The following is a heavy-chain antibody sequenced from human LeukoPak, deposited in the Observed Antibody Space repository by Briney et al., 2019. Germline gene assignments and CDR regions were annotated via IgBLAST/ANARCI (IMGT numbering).Heavy chain of an antibody. CDR3: ARARGAVAIDY. CDR1: GGSFSGYY. D-gene: IGHD6-19*01. Sequence: SETLSLTCAVYGGSFSGYYWSWIRQPPGKGLEWIGEINHSGSTNYNPSLKSRVTISVDTSKNQFSLKLRSVTAADTAVYYCARARGAVAIDYWGQGTLVTVSS. V-gene: IGHV4-34*01. CDR2: INHSGST. J-gene: IGHJ4*02.